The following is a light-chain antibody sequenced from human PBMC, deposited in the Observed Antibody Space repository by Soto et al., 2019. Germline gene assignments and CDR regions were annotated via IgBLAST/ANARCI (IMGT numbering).Light chain of an antibody. CDR1: RSVSSY. CDR3: QQYGSSGT. V-gene: IGKV3-20*01. J-gene: IGKJ1*01. Sequence: EILLTQSPATLSLSPGESATLSCRASRSVSSYLAWYQQPPGQAPRLLIYGASNRATGIPDRFSGSGSGTVSTLTISRLEPEDFAVYYCQQYGSSGTFGQGTKVDIK. CDR2: GAS.